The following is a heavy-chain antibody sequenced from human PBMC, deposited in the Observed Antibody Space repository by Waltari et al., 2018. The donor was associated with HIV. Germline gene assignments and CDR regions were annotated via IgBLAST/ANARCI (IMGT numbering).Heavy chain of an antibody. V-gene: IGHV1-18*01. CDR3: ARDLYSGSQGAFEY. Sequence: VKVSCKASGYTFTSYGIIWVRQAPGQGLEWMGWISVYHGNTNYAQKYQGRVTMTTDTSTNTAYMELRSLRSDDTAVYDCARDLYSGSQGAFEYWGQGTLVTVSS. CDR1: GYTFTSYG. CDR2: ISVYHGNT. D-gene: IGHD1-26*01. J-gene: IGHJ4*02.